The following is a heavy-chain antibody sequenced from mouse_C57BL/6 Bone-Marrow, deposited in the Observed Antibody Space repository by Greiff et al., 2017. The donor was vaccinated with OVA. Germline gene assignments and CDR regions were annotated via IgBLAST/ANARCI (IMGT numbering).Heavy chain of an antibody. CDR2: IDPSDSET. J-gene: IGHJ1*03. Sequence: VQLQQPGAELVRPGSSVKLSCKASGYTFTSYWMHWVKQRPIQGLEWIGNIDPSDSETHYNQKFKDKATLSVDKSSSTAYMQLSSLTSEDSAVYYCARGGITTGVAHWFFDVWGTGTTGNVSS. CDR1: GYTFTSYW. V-gene: IGHV1-52*01. D-gene: IGHD1-1*01. CDR3: ARGGITTGVAHWFFDV.